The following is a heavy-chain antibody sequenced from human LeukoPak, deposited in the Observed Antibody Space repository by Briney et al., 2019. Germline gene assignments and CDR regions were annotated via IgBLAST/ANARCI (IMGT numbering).Heavy chain of an antibody. CDR3: ARFGGTVTEKHFDY. CDR1: GGTFSSYA. CDR2: IIPIFGTV. D-gene: IGHD4-17*01. J-gene: IGHJ4*02. V-gene: IGHV1-69*13. Sequence: ASVKVSCKASGGTFSSYAISWVRQAPGQGLEWMGGIIPIFGTVNYAQKFQGRVTITADESTSTAYMELSSLRSEDTTVYYCARFGGTVTEKHFDYWGQGTLVTVSS.